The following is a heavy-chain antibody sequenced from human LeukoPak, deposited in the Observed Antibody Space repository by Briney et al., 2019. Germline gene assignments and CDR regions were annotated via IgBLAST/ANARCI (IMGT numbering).Heavy chain of an antibody. D-gene: IGHD4-23*01. V-gene: IGHV4-39*01. Sequence: SETLSLNCAVSGDSINYSRYYWGWIRQAPGKGLEWLGLIYYSGSTSYNPSLKGRITMSVDTSKNQFSLKLRSVTAADSAVYYCARRLPWWQDPGIAVDIWSQGTMVTVSS. CDR2: IYYSGST. CDR1: GDSINYSRYY. J-gene: IGHJ3*02. CDR3: ARRLPWWQDPGIAVDI.